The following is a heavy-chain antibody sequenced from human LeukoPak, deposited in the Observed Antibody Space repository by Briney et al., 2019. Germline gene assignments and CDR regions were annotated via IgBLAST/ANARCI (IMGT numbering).Heavy chain of an antibody. V-gene: IGHV3-21*01. CDR1: GFTSSSYS. CDR2: ISSSSSYI. Sequence: PGGSLRLSCAASGFTSSSYSMNWVRQAPGKGLEWVSSISSSSSYIYYADSVKGRFTISRDNAKNSLYLQMNSLRAEDTAVYYCARERAYGVRGVGWFDPWGQGTLVTVSS. J-gene: IGHJ5*02. D-gene: IGHD3-10*01. CDR3: ARERAYGVRGVGWFDP.